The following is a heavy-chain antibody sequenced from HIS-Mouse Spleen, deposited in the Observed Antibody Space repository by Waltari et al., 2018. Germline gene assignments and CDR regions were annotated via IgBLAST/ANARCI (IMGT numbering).Heavy chain of an antibody. CDR1: GGSISSSSYY. CDR3: AREIPYSSSWYDWYFDL. D-gene: IGHD6-13*01. V-gene: IGHV4-39*07. Sequence: QLQLQESGPGLVKPSETLSLTCTVSGGSISSSSYYWGWIRPPPGKGLEWIGSIYYRGSTYYNPSPKSRVTISVDTSKNQFSLKLSSVTAADTAVYYCAREIPYSSSWYDWYFDLWGRGTLVTVSS. J-gene: IGHJ2*01. CDR2: IYYRGST.